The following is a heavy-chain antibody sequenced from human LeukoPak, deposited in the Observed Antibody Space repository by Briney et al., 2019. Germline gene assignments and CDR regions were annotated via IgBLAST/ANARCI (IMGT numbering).Heavy chain of an antibody. Sequence: GGSLRLPCAASGFTFSSYGMHWVRQAPGKGLEWVAFIRYDGSNKYYADSVKGRFTISRDNSKNTLYLQMNSLRAEDTAVYYCAKDVIVVVPAARRRMGGIDYWGQGTLVTVSS. V-gene: IGHV3-30*02. CDR1: GFTFSSYG. CDR2: IRYDGSNK. J-gene: IGHJ4*02. D-gene: IGHD2-2*01. CDR3: AKDVIVVVPAARRRMGGIDY.